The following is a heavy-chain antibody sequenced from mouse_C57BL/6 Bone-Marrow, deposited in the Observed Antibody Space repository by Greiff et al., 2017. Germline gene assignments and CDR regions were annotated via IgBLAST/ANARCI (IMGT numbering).Heavy chain of an antibody. J-gene: IGHJ1*03. Sequence: VQLQQPGAELVMPGASVKLSCKASGYTFTSYWMHWVKQRPGQGLEWIGEIDPSASYTNYNQKFKGKSTLTVDKSSSTAYMQLSSLTSEDSAVYYCAIEGGYYCGSSWYFDVWGTGTTVTVSS. V-gene: IGHV1-69*01. D-gene: IGHD1-1*01. CDR3: AIEGGYYCGSSWYFDV. CDR1: GYTFTSYW. CDR2: IDPSASYT.